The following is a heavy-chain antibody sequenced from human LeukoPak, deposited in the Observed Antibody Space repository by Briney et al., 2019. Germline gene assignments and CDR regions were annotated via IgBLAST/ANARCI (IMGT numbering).Heavy chain of an antibody. CDR1: GFSIRSFW. CDR3: ARDPAWGAIDY. V-gene: IGHV3-7*01. J-gene: IGHJ4*02. CDR2: MNEDGSVT. Sequence: GGSLRLSCAVSGFSIRSFWMSWVRQTPGRELEWVADMNEDGSVTYYVDSVKGRFTVSRDNAKNSLYLQMSSLRAEDTAVYYCARDPAWGAIDYWGQGTLVTVSS. D-gene: IGHD7-27*01.